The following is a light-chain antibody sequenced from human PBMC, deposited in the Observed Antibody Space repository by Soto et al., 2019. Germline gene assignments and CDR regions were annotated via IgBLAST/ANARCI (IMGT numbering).Light chain of an antibody. Sequence: DIQMTQSPSTLSASVGDRVTITCRASQSVNNWLAWYQQKPGKAPKLLIYKASTLQTGVPSRFSGSGSGTDFTLTISSLQPDDAATYYCQQYNSYSWTFGQGTEVEI. CDR1: QSVNNW. CDR2: KAS. J-gene: IGKJ1*01. CDR3: QQYNSYSWT. V-gene: IGKV1-5*03.